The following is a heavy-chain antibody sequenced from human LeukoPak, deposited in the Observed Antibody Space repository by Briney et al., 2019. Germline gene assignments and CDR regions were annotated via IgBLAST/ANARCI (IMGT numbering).Heavy chain of an antibody. CDR1: GFTFSSYA. Sequence: GGSLRLSCAASGFTFSSYAMSWVRQAPGKGLEWVSAISGSGDTTYYADSVKGRFTISRDNSKNTVYLQMNCLRAEGTAIYYCAREVPALDYWGRGTLVTVSS. CDR3: AREVPALDY. D-gene: IGHD2-2*01. J-gene: IGHJ4*02. V-gene: IGHV3-23*01. CDR2: ISGSGDTT.